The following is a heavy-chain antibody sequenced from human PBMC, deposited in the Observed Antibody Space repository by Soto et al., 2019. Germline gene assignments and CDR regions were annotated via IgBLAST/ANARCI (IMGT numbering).Heavy chain of an antibody. CDR2: IKQDGSEK. Sequence: GSLRLSCAASGFTFSSYWMSWVRQAPGKGLEWVANIKQDGSEKYYVDSVKGRFTISRDNAKNSLYLQMNSLRAEDTAVYYCARVGDDYGDYDDYYYYYMDVWGKGTTVTVSS. CDR1: GFTFSSYW. D-gene: IGHD4-17*01. V-gene: IGHV3-7*01. J-gene: IGHJ6*03. CDR3: ARVGDDYGDYDDYYYYYMDV.